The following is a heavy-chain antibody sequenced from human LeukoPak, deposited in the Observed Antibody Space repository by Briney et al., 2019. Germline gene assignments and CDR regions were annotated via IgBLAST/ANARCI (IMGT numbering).Heavy chain of an antibody. CDR3: AKAYGYPSWGWMYYFDY. V-gene: IGHV3-23*01. D-gene: IGHD5-18*01. J-gene: IGHJ4*02. CDR1: GFTFSSYA. Sequence: GGSLRLSCAASGFTFSSYAMSWVRQAPGKGLEWVSAISGSGGSTYYADSVKGRFTISRDNSKNTLYLQMNSLRAEDTAVYYCAKAYGYPSWGWMYYFDYWGQGTLVTVSS. CDR2: ISGSGGST.